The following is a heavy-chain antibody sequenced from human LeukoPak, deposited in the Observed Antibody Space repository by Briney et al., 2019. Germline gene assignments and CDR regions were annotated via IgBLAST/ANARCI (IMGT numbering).Heavy chain of an antibody. D-gene: IGHD3-22*01. J-gene: IGHJ4*02. CDR2: IYNSGST. CDR1: GDSISSSSYY. Sequence: SETLSLTCTVSGDSISSSSYYWGWIRQPPGKGLEWIGSIYNSGSTYYNPSLKSRVTISVDTSKNQFSLNLYSVTAADTAVYYCARDSGYYDSSGYQPYWGQGTLVTVSS. V-gene: IGHV4-39*02. CDR3: ARDSGYYDSSGYQPY.